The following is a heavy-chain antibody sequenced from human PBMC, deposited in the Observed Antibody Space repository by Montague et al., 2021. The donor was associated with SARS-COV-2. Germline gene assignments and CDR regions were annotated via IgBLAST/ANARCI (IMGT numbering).Heavy chain of an antibody. J-gene: IGHJ6*02. CDR3: ARWGEYYDSPYYYYAMDV. V-gene: IGHV4-59*12. CDR2: TSYSGST. CDR1: GGSISPYY. D-gene: IGHD3-3*01. Sequence: SETLSLTCTVSGGSISPYYWSWIRQSPGKGLDCIGYTSYSGSTDYNPSLKSRVTISIDTSKSQFSLKLSSVTAADTAVYYCARWGEYYDSPYYYYAMDVWGQGTTVTVSS.